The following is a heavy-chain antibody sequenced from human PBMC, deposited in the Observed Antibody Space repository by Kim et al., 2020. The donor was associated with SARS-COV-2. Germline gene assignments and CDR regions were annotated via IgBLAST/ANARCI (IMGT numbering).Heavy chain of an antibody. CDR2: IYPGDSDT. J-gene: IGHJ6*01. CDR1: GYSFTSYW. CDR3: ARLGYSYGSIYYYGMDV. V-gene: IGHV5-51*01. Sequence: GESLKISCKGSGYSFTSYWIGWVRQMPGKGLEWMGIIYPGDSDTRYSPSFQGQVTISADKSISTAYLQWSSLKASDTAMYYCARLGYSYGSIYYYGMDVWGQGTTVTVSS. D-gene: IGHD5-18*01.